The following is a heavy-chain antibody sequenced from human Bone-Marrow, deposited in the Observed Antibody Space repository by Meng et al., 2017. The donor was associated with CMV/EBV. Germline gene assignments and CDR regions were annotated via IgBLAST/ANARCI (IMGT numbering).Heavy chain of an antibody. J-gene: IGHJ6*04. CDR3: ASARVGATYYYYYYGMDV. D-gene: IGHD1-26*01. V-gene: IGHV1-2*02. CDR1: GYTFTGYY. CDR2: INPNSGGT. Sequence: ASVKVSCKASGYTFTGYYMHWVRQAPGQGLEWMGWINPNSGGTNYAQKFQGRVTMTRDTSISTAYMELSRLRSDDTAVYYCASARVGATYYYYYYGMDVWGKGPTVTVS.